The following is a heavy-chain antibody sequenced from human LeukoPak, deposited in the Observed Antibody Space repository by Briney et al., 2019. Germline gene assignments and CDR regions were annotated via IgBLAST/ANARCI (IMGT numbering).Heavy chain of an antibody. CDR1: GGSFSGYY. Sequence: SETLSLTCAVYGGSFSGYYWSWIRQPPGKGLEWIGQINHSGNTNYNSSLKRRVTMSVDTTKNQFSLKLTSVIDADTALYYCARGRQLPSGWLDPWGQGTLVTVSS. CDR2: INHSGNT. CDR3: ARGRQLPSGWLDP. J-gene: IGHJ5*02. D-gene: IGHD2-2*01. V-gene: IGHV4-34*01.